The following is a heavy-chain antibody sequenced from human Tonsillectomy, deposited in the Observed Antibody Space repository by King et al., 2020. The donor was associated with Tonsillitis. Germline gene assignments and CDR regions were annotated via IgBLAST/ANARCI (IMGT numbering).Heavy chain of an antibody. CDR2: ISTTGRYI. CDR3: AKDKGADYYDSGRGAFDI. D-gene: IGHD3-22*01. V-gene: IGHV3-21*01. J-gene: IGHJ3*02. Sequence: VQLVESGGGLVRPGWSLRLSCATSGFIFSNYDMNCVRQAPGKGLEWVSSISTTGRYIYYADSVKGRFTISRDNAKKSLSLLMNSLRVEDTAVYFCAKDKGADYYDSGRGAFDIWGHGTMVTVSS. CDR1: GFIFSNYD.